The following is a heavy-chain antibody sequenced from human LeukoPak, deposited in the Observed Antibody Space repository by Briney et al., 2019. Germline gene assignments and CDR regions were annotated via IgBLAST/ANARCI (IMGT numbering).Heavy chain of an antibody. V-gene: IGHV1-2*02. CDR3: ARDQLAYYYGSGRSFGMDV. J-gene: IGHJ6*02. CDR1: GYTFTVYY. Sequence: ASVTVSCKASGYTFTVYYMHWVRQAPGQGLEWMGWINPNSGGTNYAQKFQGRVTMTRDTSISTAYMELSRLRSDDTAVYYCARDQLAYYYGSGRSFGMDVWGQGTTVTVSS. D-gene: IGHD3-10*01. CDR2: INPNSGGT.